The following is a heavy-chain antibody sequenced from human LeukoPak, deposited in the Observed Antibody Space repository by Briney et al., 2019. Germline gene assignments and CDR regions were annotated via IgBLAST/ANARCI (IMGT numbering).Heavy chain of an antibody. V-gene: IGHV1-8*01. CDR3: ARGKWINGDYSGIDY. CDR2: MNPNSGNT. CDR1: GYTFTSYD. Sequence: ASVKASCKASGYTFTSYDINWVRQATGQGLEWMGWMNPNSGNTGYAQTFQGRVTMTRNTSISTAYMELSSLRSEETAVYYCARGKWINGDYSGIDYWGQGTLVTVSS. J-gene: IGHJ4*02. D-gene: IGHD4-17*01.